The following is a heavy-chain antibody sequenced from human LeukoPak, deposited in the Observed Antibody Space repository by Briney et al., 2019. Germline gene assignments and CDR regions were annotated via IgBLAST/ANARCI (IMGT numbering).Heavy chain of an antibody. V-gene: IGHV4-39*07. CDR3: AREVDTPMFDAFDI. J-gene: IGHJ3*02. CDR2: VYYSGRT. CDR1: GGSISSSSYY. D-gene: IGHD5-18*01. Sequence: SETLSLTCTVSGGSISSSSYYWVWIRQPPGKGLEWMGSVYYSGRTYYNPSLKSRVTISVDTSKNQFSLKLSSVTAADTAVYYCAREVDTPMFDAFDIWGQGTMVTVSS.